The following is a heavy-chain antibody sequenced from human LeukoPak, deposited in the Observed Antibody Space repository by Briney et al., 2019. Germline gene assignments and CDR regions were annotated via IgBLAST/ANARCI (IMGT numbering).Heavy chain of an antibody. CDR2: INSDGSRT. V-gene: IGHV3-74*01. CDR3: ARVSGDHPYYYGMDV. Sequence: GGSLRLSCAASGFTFSNYWMHWVRQAPGKGLVWVSHINSDGSRTNYAASVKGRFTISRDNAKNTLYLQMNSLRAEDTAVYYCARVSGDHPYYYGMDVWGQGTTVTVSS. J-gene: IGHJ6*02. CDR1: GFTFSNYW. D-gene: IGHD4-17*01.